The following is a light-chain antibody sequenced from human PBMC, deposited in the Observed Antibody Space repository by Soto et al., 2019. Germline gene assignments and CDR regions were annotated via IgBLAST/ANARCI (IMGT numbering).Light chain of an antibody. Sequence: TQSPSSVSASVGDRVTITCRASQVISSRFLAWYQQKPGQAPRLLIYAASSRATGIPDRFSGSGSGTDFTLTISRLEPEDFAVYYCQQYGNSPITFGQGTRLEIK. CDR1: QVISSRF. V-gene: IGKV3-20*01. J-gene: IGKJ5*01. CDR3: QQYGNSPIT. CDR2: AAS.